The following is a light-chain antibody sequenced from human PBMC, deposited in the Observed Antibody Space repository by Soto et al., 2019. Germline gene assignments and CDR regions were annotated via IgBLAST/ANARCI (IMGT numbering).Light chain of an antibody. V-gene: IGLV2-14*01. CDR2: DVS. Sequence: QSALTQPASVSGSPGQSITISCTGTSSDVGGYNYVSWYQQHPGKAPKLMIYDVSNRPSGVSNRFSGSKSGNTASLTISGLHAEDEADYYCSSYTSSSTLWVFGTGTKVTVL. J-gene: IGLJ1*01. CDR3: SSYTSSSTLWV. CDR1: SSDVGGYNY.